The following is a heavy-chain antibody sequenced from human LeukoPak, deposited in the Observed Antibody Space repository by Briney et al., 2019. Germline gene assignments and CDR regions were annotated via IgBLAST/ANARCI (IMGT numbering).Heavy chain of an antibody. CDR3: ARDPNYLFDY. CDR1: GFTFSSYW. Sequence: GGSLRLSCAASGFTFSSYWMHWVRQAPGEGLVWVSRINSDGSSTSYADSVKGRFTISRDNAKNTLYLQMNSLRAEDTAVYYCARDPNYLFDYWGQGTLVTVSS. CDR2: INSDGSST. D-gene: IGHD4/OR15-4a*01. J-gene: IGHJ4*02. V-gene: IGHV3-74*01.